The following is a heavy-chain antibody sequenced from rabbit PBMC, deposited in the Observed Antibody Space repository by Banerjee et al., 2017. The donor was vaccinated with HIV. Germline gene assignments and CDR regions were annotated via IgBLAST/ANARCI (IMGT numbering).Heavy chain of an antibody. D-gene: IGHD4-1*01. CDR3: ARDLDGVIGWNFGW. J-gene: IGHJ5*02. CDR2: IYGGSSGST. CDR1: GFDFSSDYY. V-gene: IGHV1S45*01. Sequence: QQQLEESGGGLVKPGGTLTLTCKASGFDFSSDYYICWVRQAPGKGLECIACIYGGSSGSTYYASWAKGRFTISKTSSTTVTLQMTSLTAADTATYFCARDLDGVIGWNFGWWGQGTLVTVS.